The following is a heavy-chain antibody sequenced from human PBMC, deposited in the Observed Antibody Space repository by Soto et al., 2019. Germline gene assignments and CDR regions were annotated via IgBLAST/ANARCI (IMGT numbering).Heavy chain of an antibody. CDR2: IHYSGST. Sequence: QVQLQESGPGLVKPSQTLSLTCTVSGGSISSVGYYWSWIRQHPGKGLEWIGYIHYSGSTYYNPSLKSRVTISVDTSKHQFSLTLSSVTAADTAVYYCARSNYGGNLDYWGQDTLVTVSS. D-gene: IGHD4-17*01. V-gene: IGHV4-31*03. CDR3: ARSNYGGNLDY. J-gene: IGHJ4*02. CDR1: GGSISSVGYY.